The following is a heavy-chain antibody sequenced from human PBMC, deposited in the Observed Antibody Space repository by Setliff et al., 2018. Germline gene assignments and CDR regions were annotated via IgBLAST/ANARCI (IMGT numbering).Heavy chain of an antibody. CDR2: IYTSGST. J-gene: IGHJ5*02. D-gene: IGHD3-3*01. CDR1: GGSISSGSYY. Sequence: SETLSLTCTVSGGSISSGSYYWSWIRQPAGKGLEWIGRIYTSGSTYYNPSLKSRVTISVDTSKNQFSLKLSSVTAADTAVYYCARGRGLEWLPESWFDPWGQGTLVTVSS. V-gene: IGHV4-61*02. CDR3: ARGRGLEWLPESWFDP.